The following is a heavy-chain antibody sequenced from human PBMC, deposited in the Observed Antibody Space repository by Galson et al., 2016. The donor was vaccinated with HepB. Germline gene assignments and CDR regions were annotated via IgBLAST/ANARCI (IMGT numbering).Heavy chain of an antibody. CDR2: IDWDGIT. D-gene: IGHD5-12*01. CDR3: ARRSGYDLGGAFDI. J-gene: IGHJ3*02. V-gene: IGHV2-70*11. Sequence: PALVKPTQTLTLTCTFSGFSLRTHEMCVSWIRQPPGKALEWLGRIDWDGITYYSTSLEDRLAFSRDTSKNQVVLTMTNMDPVDTATYYCARRSGYDLGGAFDIWGQGTMVTVSS. CDR1: GFSLRTHEMC.